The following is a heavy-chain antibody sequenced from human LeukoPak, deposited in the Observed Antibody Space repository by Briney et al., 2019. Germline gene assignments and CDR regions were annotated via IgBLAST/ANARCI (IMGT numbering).Heavy chain of an antibody. Sequence: GSVKVSCKASGYTFTGYYMHWVRQAPGQGLEWMGWINPSSGGTNYAQKFQGRVTMTRDTSISTAYMELSRLRSDDTAVYYCARDWGSNDAFDIWGQGTMVTVSS. J-gene: IGHJ3*02. CDR3: ARDWGSNDAFDI. CDR2: INPSSGGT. CDR1: GYTFTGYY. V-gene: IGHV1-2*02. D-gene: IGHD7-27*01.